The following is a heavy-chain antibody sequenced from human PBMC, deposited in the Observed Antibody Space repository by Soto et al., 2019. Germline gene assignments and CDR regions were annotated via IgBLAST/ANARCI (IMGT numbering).Heavy chain of an antibody. CDR2: TGLNGRTT. Sequence: LRLSCAASGFTFSMSAMTWVRQAPGKGLEWVSTTGLNGRTTYYADSVRGRFTVSRDNSKNTLDLHMSSLRAEDTAVYYCATVHSTSRSFDYWGQGTLVTVSS. CDR1: GFTFSMSA. J-gene: IGHJ4*02. CDR3: ATVHSTSRSFDY. V-gene: IGHV3-23*01. D-gene: IGHD6-6*01.